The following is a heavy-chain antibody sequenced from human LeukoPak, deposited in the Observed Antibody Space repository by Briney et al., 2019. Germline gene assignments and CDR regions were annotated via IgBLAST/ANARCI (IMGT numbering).Heavy chain of an antibody. V-gene: IGHV1-18*01. D-gene: IGHD6-19*01. CDR2: ISAYNGNT. CDR3: ARETSSGWYARDYYYYMDV. Sequence: ASVKVSCKASGYTFTSYGISWVRQAPGQGLEWMGWISAYNGNTNYAQKLQGRVTMTTVTSTSTAYMELRSLRSDDTAVYYCARETSSGWYARDYYYYMDVWGKGTTVTVSS. CDR1: GYTFTSYG. J-gene: IGHJ6*03.